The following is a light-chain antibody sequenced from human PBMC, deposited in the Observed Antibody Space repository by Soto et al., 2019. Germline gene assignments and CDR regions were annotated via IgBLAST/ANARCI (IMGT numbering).Light chain of an antibody. CDR3: SSYTSSLYV. CDR1: SSDVGGYNY. J-gene: IGLJ1*01. CDR2: EVS. V-gene: IGLV2-14*01. Sequence: QSALTQPASVSGSPGQSITISCTGTSSDVGGYNYVSWYQQHPGKAPKLMIYEVSNRPSGVSNRFSGSKSGNTASLTISGLQAEDEAAYYCSSYTSSLYVFGTGTKLTVL.